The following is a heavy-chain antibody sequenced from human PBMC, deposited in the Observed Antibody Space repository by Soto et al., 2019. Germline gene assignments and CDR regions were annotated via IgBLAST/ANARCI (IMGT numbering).Heavy chain of an antibody. CDR3: ARGYSSSWYSRYYYYYYGMDV. CDR2: INSDGSST. D-gene: IGHD6-13*01. J-gene: IGHJ6*02. V-gene: IGHV3-74*01. Sequence: GGSLRLSCAASGFTFSSYWMHWVRQAPGKGLVWVSRINSDGSSTSYADSVKGRFTISRDNAKNTLYLQMNSLRAEDTAVYYWARGYSSSWYSRYYYYYYGMDVWGQGTTVTVSS. CDR1: GFTFSSYW.